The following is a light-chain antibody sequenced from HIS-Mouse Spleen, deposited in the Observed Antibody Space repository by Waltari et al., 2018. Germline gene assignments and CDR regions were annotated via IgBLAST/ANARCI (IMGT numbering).Light chain of an antibody. CDR1: NIGSKS. J-gene: IGLJ1*01. V-gene: IGLV3-21*03. CDR3: QVWDSSSDHPYV. CDR2: DDS. Sequence: SYVLTQPPSVSVAPGKTARITCGGNNIGSKSVHWYQQKPGQAPVLVVYDDSARPSGNPERFSGSNTGNTATLTISRVEAGDEADYYCQVWDSSSDHPYVFGTGTKVTVL.